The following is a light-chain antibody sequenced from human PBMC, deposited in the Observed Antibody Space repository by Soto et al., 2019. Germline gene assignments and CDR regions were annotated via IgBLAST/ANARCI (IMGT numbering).Light chain of an antibody. CDR2: AAS. CDR1: QDISRY. V-gene: IGKV1-9*01. Sequence: IQLTQSPSSLSASVGDRVTITCRASQDISRYLAWYQQKAGKAPKLLIYAASTLQSGVPSRFSGFGSGTEFTLTITGLQPDDLGTYYCQHTTDFTFGQGTKVEIK. CDR3: QHTTDFT. J-gene: IGKJ2*01.